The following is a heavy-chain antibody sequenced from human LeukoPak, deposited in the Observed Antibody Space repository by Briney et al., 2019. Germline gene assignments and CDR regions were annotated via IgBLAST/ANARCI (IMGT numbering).Heavy chain of an antibody. Sequence: ASVKVSCKASGYTFTSYDINWVRQATGQGLEWMGWMNPNSGNTGYAQKFQGRVTMTRNTSISTAYMELSSLRSEDTAVYYCARGFRHYYDSSGYYYFDYWGQGTLVTVSS. V-gene: IGHV1-8*01. CDR2: MNPNSGNT. CDR1: GYTFTSYD. CDR3: ARGFRHYYDSSGYYYFDY. J-gene: IGHJ4*02. D-gene: IGHD3-22*01.